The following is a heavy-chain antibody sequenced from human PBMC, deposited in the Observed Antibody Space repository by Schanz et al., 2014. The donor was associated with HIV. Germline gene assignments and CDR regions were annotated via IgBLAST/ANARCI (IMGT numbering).Heavy chain of an antibody. CDR1: GFTFSSSG. V-gene: IGHV3-33*01. CDR2: MWNDESHK. Sequence: QVQLVESGGGVVQPGRSLRLSCTASGFTFSSSGMHWVRQAPGKGQEWVADMWNDESHKGYADSVKGRFSISRDNSKQRLYLQINSLRANDTAVYFCARESASCGGNCAFDLWGQGALVIVSS. J-gene: IGHJ4*02. CDR3: ARESASCGGNCAFDL. D-gene: IGHD2-21*02.